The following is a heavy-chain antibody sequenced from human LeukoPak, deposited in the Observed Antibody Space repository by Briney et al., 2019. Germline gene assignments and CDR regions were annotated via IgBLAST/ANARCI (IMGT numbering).Heavy chain of an antibody. CDR3: ARVEAYDSSGYPSHLFDY. D-gene: IGHD3-22*01. J-gene: IGHJ4*02. CDR2: IYHSGST. Sequence: PSGTLSLTCAVSGGSISSSNWWSWVRLPPGKGLEWIGEIYHSGSTNYNPSLKSRVTISVDKSKNQFSLKLSSVTAADTAVYYCARVEAYDSSGYPSHLFDYWGQGTLVTVSS. CDR1: GGSISSSNW. V-gene: IGHV4-4*02.